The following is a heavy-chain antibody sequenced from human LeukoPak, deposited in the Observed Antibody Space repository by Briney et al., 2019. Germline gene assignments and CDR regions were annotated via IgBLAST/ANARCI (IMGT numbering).Heavy chain of an antibody. Sequence: PSETLSLTCSVSGYSISSGYYWGWIRQPPGRGLEWIGSIYHTGNTYYNPSLKSRVTFSVDTSKNQFSLKLSSVTAADTAVYYCARDGSSVWFGDFVHWLDPWGQGTLVTVSS. D-gene: IGHD3-10*01. CDR1: GYSISSGYY. CDR2: IYHTGNT. CDR3: ARDGSSVWFGDFVHWLDP. V-gene: IGHV4-38-2*02. J-gene: IGHJ5*02.